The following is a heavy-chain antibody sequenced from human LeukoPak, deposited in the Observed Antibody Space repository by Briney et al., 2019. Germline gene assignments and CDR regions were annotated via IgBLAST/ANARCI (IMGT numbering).Heavy chain of an antibody. CDR3: ARAYVVTATNDAFDI. V-gene: IGHV4-4*02. D-gene: IGHD2-21*02. J-gene: IGHJ3*02. CDR2: IYHSGST. CDR1: GGSISSSNW. Sequence: PSETLSLTCAVSGGSISSSNWWSWVRQPPGKGLEWIGEIYHSGSTNYNPSLKSRVTISVDKSKNQFSLKLSSVTAADTAVYYCARAYVVTATNDAFDIWGQGTMVTVSS.